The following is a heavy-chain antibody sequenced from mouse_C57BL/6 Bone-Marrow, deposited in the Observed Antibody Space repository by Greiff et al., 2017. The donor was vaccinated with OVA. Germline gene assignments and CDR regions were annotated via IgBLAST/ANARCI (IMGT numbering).Heavy chain of an antibody. V-gene: IGHV5-6*01. CDR1: GFTFSSYG. Sequence: DVHLVESGGDLVKPGGSLKLSCAASGFTFSSYGMSWVRQTPDKRLEWVATISSGGSYTYYPDSVKGRFTISRDNAKNTLYLQMSSLKSEDTAMYYCARGEDGTTWGFAYWGQGTLVTVSA. D-gene: IGHD1-1*01. CDR2: ISSGGSYT. J-gene: IGHJ3*01. CDR3: ARGEDGTTWGFAY.